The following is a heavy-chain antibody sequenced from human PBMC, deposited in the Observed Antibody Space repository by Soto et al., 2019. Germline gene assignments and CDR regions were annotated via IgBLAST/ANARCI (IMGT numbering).Heavy chain of an antibody. CDR3: ARRTREYCSGGSCPNWFDP. Sequence: PSETLSLTCTVSGGSISSYYWSWIRQPPGKGLEWIGYIYYSGSTNYNPSLKSRVTISVDTSKNQFSLKLSSVAAADTAVYYCARRTREYCSGGSCPNWFDPWGQGTLVTVSS. D-gene: IGHD2-15*01. V-gene: IGHV4-59*08. CDR1: GGSISSYY. CDR2: IYYSGST. J-gene: IGHJ5*02.